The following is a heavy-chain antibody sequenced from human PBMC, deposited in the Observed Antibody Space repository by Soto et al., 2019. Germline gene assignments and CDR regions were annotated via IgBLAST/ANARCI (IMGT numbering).Heavy chain of an antibody. CDR1: GYTFTTYA. CDR3: ARGTGGYVY. J-gene: IGHJ4*02. CDR2: VNAGSGST. V-gene: IGHV1-3*01. D-gene: IGHD7-27*01. Sequence: QVQLVQSGAEVKKPGASVKVSCRASGYTFTTYAVHWVRQAPGQRLERMGWVNAGSGSTRYSQKFQGRVTITRDTSASKAFMELSRLTSEDTAIYYCARGTGGYVYWGQGTLVTVSS.